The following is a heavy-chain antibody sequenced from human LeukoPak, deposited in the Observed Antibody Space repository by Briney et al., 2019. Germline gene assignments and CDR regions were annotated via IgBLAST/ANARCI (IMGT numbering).Heavy chain of an antibody. Sequence: PGGSLRLSCAASGFTFSSYGRHWVRQAPGKGLEWVAFIRYDGSNKYYADSVKGRFTISRDNSKNTLYLQMNSLRAEDTAVYYCARLRVVPASKPTNWFDPWGQGTLVTVSS. CDR2: IRYDGSNK. J-gene: IGHJ5*02. CDR1: GFTFSSYG. D-gene: IGHD2-2*01. V-gene: IGHV3-30*02. CDR3: ARLRVVPASKPTNWFDP.